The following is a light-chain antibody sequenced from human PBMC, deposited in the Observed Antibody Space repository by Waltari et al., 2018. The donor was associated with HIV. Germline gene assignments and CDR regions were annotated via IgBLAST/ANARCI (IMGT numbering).Light chain of an antibody. V-gene: IGKV3-15*01. Sequence: EIVMTQSPATLSMSPGERATLSCRASQSVGSNLAWYQQRPDQAPRLLIYGASTRASGIPARFSGVGSGTDFTVTISSLQSEDFAVYYCQQYDNWPLTFGGGTKVEI. J-gene: IGKJ4*01. CDR2: GAS. CDR3: QQYDNWPLT. CDR1: QSVGSN.